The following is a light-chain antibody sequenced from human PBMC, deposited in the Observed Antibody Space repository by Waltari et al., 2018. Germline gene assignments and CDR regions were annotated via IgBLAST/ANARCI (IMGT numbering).Light chain of an antibody. J-gene: IGKJ2*01. V-gene: IGKV4-1*01. Sequence: DIVVTQSPDSLTVSLGETATISCKSSQSLLSTSDHRNHLAWYQQKPGQPPHLLIYRASSRESGVPDRFSADGSGTDFTLTISSLQAEDVAVYYCQQYINPPYTFGQGTKLQI. CDR3: QQYINPPYT. CDR2: RAS. CDR1: QSLLSTSDHRNH.